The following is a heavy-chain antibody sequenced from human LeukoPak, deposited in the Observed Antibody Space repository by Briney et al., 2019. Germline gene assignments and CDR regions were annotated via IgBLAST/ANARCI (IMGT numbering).Heavy chain of an antibody. CDR3: ARVGVPAAMRGPDAFDI. Sequence: GGSLRLSCAASGFTFSSYEMNGVRQAPGKGLEWVSYISSSGSTIYYADSVKGRFTISRDNAKNSLYLQMNSLRAEDTAVYYCARVGVPAAMRGPDAFDIWGQGTMVTVSS. CDR2: ISSSGSTI. CDR1: GFTFSSYE. J-gene: IGHJ3*02. D-gene: IGHD2-2*01. V-gene: IGHV3-48*03.